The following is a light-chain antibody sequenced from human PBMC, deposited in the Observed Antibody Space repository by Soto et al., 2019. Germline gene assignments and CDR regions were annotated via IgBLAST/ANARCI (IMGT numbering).Light chain of an antibody. V-gene: IGKV1-39*01. CDR1: QSIGSY. CDR2: ATN. J-gene: IGKJ2*02. Sequence: DIEMTQSPPSLSASVGDRVTITCRASQSIGSYLNWYRQELGRAPKLLIYATNILQSGIPSRFSGGGSGTDFTLTITNLQLADFATYYCQQSYSAPRTFGQRTKLEIK. CDR3: QQSYSAPRT.